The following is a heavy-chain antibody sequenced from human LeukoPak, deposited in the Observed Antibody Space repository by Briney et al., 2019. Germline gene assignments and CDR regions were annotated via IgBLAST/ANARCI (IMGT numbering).Heavy chain of an antibody. J-gene: IGHJ4*02. Sequence: GGSLRLSCAASGFTFSSYAMHWVRQAPGKGLEYVSAISSNGGNTNYANSVKGRFTISRDNSKNTLYLQMGSLRAEDMAVYYCARGRGYSYDYFDSWGQGTLVTVSS. CDR1: GFTFSSYA. V-gene: IGHV3-64*01. D-gene: IGHD5-18*01. CDR3: ARGRGYSYDYFDS. CDR2: ISSNGGNT.